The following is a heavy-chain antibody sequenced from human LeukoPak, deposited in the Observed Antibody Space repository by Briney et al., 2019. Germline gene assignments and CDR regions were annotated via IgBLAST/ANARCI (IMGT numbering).Heavy chain of an antibody. Sequence: SETLSLTCTVSGGSIRSSYYYWSWIRQPPGKGLEYIGYIYYGGTYYNPSLKSRVTISVDTSKNQFSLKLSSVTAADTAVYYCARGTWSSSIDYWGQGTLVTVSS. J-gene: IGHJ4*02. CDR3: ARGTWSSSIDY. CDR2: IYYGGT. CDR1: GGSIRSSYYY. D-gene: IGHD6-6*01. V-gene: IGHV4-30-4*01.